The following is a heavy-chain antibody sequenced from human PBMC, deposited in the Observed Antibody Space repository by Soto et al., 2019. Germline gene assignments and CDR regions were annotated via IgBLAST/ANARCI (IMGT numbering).Heavy chain of an antibody. CDR3: AKDLGDYYDSSGSLGDAFDI. Sequence: GGSLRLSCAASGFTFSSYAMSWVRQAPGKGLEWVSAISGSGGSTYYADSVKGRFTISRDNSKNTLYLQMNSLRAEDTAVYYCAKDLGDYYDSSGSLGDAFDIWGQGTVVTVS. CDR1: GFTFSSYA. CDR2: ISGSGGST. V-gene: IGHV3-23*01. D-gene: IGHD3-22*01. J-gene: IGHJ3*02.